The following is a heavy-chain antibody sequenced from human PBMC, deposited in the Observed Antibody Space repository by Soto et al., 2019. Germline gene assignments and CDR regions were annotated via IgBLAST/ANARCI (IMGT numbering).Heavy chain of an antibody. CDR3: ARLSRRVAGMDV. CDR1: GYSFTNYW. V-gene: IGHV5-10-1*01. J-gene: IGHJ6*02. CDR2: IDPTQSPP. Sequence: GESLKISCKGSGYSFTNYWISWVRQMPGKGLEWMGRIDPTQSPPTYSPSFQGHVTISADKSISTAYLQWSRRKASDTAMYYCARLSRRVAGMDVWGQGTTVTVSS.